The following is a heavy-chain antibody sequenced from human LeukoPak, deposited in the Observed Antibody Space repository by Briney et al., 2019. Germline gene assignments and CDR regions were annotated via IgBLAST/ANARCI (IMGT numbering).Heavy chain of an antibody. D-gene: IGHD5-18*01. J-gene: IGHJ4*02. CDR2: INPSGGST. CDR1: GYTFTSYY. CDR3: ATDGGAYSYGSETFDY. Sequence: ASVKVSCKASGYTFTSYYMHWVRQAPGQGLEWMGIINPSGGSTSYAQKFQGRVTMTRDTSTSTVYMELSSLRSEDTAVYYCATDGGAYSYGSETFDYWGQGTLVTVSS. V-gene: IGHV1-46*01.